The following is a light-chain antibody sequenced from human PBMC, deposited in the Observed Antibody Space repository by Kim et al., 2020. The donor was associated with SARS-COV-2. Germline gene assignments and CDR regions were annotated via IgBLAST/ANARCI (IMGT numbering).Light chain of an antibody. Sequence: VSPGQTASITCSGDNLGNKYISWYQKKSGQSPVVVIFQDDKRPSGIPERFSGSTSDNTATLTISETQAMDEADYYCQAWDSGAVVFGGGTQLTVL. J-gene: IGLJ3*02. CDR3: QAWDSGAVV. CDR1: NLGNKY. V-gene: IGLV3-1*01. CDR2: QDD.